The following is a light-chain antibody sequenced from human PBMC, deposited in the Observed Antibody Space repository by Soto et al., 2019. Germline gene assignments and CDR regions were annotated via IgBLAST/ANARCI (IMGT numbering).Light chain of an antibody. J-gene: IGKJ1*01. V-gene: IGKV1-5*01. CDR1: QSISSW. CDR3: QQYNSYSWT. CDR2: DAS. Sequence: DIQMTQSPSTLSESVGDRVTITCRASQSISSWLAWYQQKPGKAPKLLIYDASSLESGVPSRFSGSGSGTEFTLTISSLQPDDFATYYCQQYNSYSWTFGQGTKVDI.